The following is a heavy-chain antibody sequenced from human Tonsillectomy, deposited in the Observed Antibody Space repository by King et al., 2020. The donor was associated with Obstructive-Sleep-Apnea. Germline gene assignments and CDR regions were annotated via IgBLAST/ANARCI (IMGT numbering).Heavy chain of an antibody. CDR2: IKEDGSET. Sequence: EVQLVESGGGLVQPGESLRLSCAASGFTFSSYYMSWVRQAPGKGLEWVANIKEDGSETYYVDSVRGRFTISRDNAKNSLFLQMNSLSAEDTAVYYCARAGISDCGGDCPFYYWGQGSLVTVSS. CDR1: GFTFSSYY. CDR3: ARAGISDCGGDCPFYY. V-gene: IGHV3-7*01. J-gene: IGHJ4*02. D-gene: IGHD2-21*02.